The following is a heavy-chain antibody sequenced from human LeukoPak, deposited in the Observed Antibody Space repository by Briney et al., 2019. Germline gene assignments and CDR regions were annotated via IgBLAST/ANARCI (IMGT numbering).Heavy chain of an antibody. J-gene: IGHJ4*02. CDR1: GYTFTSYD. V-gene: IGHV1-8*01. CDR3: ARVRTTMVRGVIIIGY. D-gene: IGHD3-10*01. Sequence: ASVKVSCKASGYTFTSYDINWVRQATGQGLEWLGWMNPNSGNTGYAQMFQGRVTMTRNTSISTAYMELSSLRSEDTAVYYCARVRTTMVRGVIIIGYWGQGTLVTVSS. CDR2: MNPNSGNT.